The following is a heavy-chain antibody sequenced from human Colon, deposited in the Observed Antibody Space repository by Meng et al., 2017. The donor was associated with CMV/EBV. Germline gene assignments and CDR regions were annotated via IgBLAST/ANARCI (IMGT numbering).Heavy chain of an antibody. CDR3: AREGGGTIAPRDLDY. CDR1: GFSFRNYE. J-gene: IGHJ4*02. V-gene: IGHV3-23*01. Sequence: GGSLRLSCVASGFSFRNYEMNWVRQAPGKGLEWVATVSDIGGDAAGSKYYADSIKGRFTISRDNSKNTLYLQMNSLRAEDTAVYYCAREGGGTIAPRDLDYWGQGTLVTVSS. CDR2: VSDIGGDAAGSK. D-gene: IGHD6-6*01.